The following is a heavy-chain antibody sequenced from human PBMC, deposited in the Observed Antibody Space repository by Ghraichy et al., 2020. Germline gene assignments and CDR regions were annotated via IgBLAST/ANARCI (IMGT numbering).Heavy chain of an antibody. CDR2: ISYTGLT. V-gene: IGHV4-59*08. Sequence: SQTLSLTCTVSGGSISSYYWSWIRQPPGTRLEWIGYISYTGLTNYNPSLKSRVTISVDTSNNQFSLKLSSVTAADTAVYYCARHEPYSSNWADFDYWGQGALVTVSS. CDR1: GGSISSYY. J-gene: IGHJ4*02. CDR3: ARHEPYSSNWADFDY. D-gene: IGHD6-13*01.